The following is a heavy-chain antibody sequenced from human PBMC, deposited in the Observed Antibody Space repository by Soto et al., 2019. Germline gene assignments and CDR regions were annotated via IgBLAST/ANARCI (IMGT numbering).Heavy chain of an antibody. Sequence: ASVKVSCQASGYTFTSYYMHWVRQAPGQGLEWMGIINPSDGSTTYALKFQGRVTMTRDTSTSIVYMALRSLGSEDTAVYYCARRESTHYYCPRRYEIKHSFHSCGQGTLVTVSA. V-gene: IGHV1-46*01. D-gene: IGHD3-10*01. CDR3: ARRESTHYYCPRRYEIKHSFHS. CDR1: GYTFTSYY. CDR2: INPSDGST. J-gene: IGHJ5*01.